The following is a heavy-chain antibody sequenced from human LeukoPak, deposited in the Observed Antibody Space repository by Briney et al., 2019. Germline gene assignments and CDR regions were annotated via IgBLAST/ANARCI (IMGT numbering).Heavy chain of an antibody. Sequence: SETLSLTCTVSGGSISRSAYYWSWIRQPPGKGLEWIGYIYHSGSTYYNPSLGSRVTISVDRSKNQFSLKLTSVTAADTAVYYCASANPMVRGVSDYFDYWGQGTLVTVSS. J-gene: IGHJ4*02. CDR2: IYHSGST. V-gene: IGHV4-30-2*01. CDR1: GGSISRSAYY. CDR3: ASANPMVRGVSDYFDY. D-gene: IGHD3-10*01.